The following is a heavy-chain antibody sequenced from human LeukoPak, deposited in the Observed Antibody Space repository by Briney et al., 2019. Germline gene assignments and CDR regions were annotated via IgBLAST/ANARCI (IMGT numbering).Heavy chain of an antibody. CDR3: AKRSGSGDY. CDR1: GFTFSSYD. CDR2: IGTSGDT. J-gene: IGHJ4*02. Sequence: GGSLRLSCAASGFTFSSYDMHWVRQATGKGLEWVSVIGTSGDTYYAGSVKGRFTISRENAKNSLYLQMNSLTAGDTAVYYCAKRSGSGDYWGQGTLVTVSS. D-gene: IGHD3-10*01. V-gene: IGHV3-13*04.